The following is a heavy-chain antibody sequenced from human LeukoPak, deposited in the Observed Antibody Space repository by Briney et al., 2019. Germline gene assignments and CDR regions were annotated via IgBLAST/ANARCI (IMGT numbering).Heavy chain of an antibody. J-gene: IGHJ4*02. CDR3: ARDQHQYYYDSSGWGDY. CDR2: IWYDGSNK. V-gene: IGHV3-33*08. CDR1: GFTFSSYA. D-gene: IGHD3-22*01. Sequence: PGRSLRLSCAASGFTFSSYAMHWVRQAPGKGLEWVAVIWYDGSNKYYADSVKGRFTISRDNSKNTLYLQMNSLGAEDTAVYYCARDQHQYYYDSSGWGDYWGQGTLVTVSS.